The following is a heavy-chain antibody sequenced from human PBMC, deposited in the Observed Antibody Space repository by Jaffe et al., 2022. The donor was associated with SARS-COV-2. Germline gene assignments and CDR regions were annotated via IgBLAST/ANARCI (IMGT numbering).Heavy chain of an antibody. CDR3: TRVRVGADGYNFADQ. CDR2: IRRKAYGGTT. V-gene: IGHV3-49*05. D-gene: IGHD5-12*01. J-gene: IGHJ4*02. CDR1: GFTFGDFG. Sequence: EVQLVESGGGLVKPGRSLRLSCTASGFTFGDFGMSWFRQAPGKGLEWVGFIRRKAYGGTTEYAASVKGRFIISRDDSKSIAYLQMNSLKTEDTAVYYCTRVRVGADGYNFADQWGQGTLVTVSS.